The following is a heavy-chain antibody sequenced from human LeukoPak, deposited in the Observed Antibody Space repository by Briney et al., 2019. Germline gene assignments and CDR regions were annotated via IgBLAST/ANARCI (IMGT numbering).Heavy chain of an antibody. CDR3: ARSYGGYLIDY. D-gene: IGHD5-12*01. CDR1: GGTFSSYA. Sequence: SVTVSCTASGGTFSSYAISWVRQAPGQGLEWMGRIIPILGIANYAQKFQGRVTITADKSTSTAYMELSSLRSEDTAVYYCARSYGGYLIDYWGQGTLVTVSS. V-gene: IGHV1-69*04. CDR2: IIPILGIA. J-gene: IGHJ4*02.